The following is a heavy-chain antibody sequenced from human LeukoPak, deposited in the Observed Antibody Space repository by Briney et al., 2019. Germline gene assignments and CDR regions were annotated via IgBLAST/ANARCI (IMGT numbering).Heavy chain of an antibody. CDR1: GYTFTSYG. D-gene: IGHD3-3*01. V-gene: IGHV1-18*01. CDR3: ARDGPYYDFWSGNYNWFDP. CDR2: ISAYNGNT. Sequence: GASVKVSCKASGYTFTSYGISWVRQAPGQGLEWMGWISAYNGNTNYAQKLQGSVTMTTDTSTSTAYMELRSLRSDDTAVYYCARDGPYYDFWSGNYNWFDPWGQGTLVTVSS. J-gene: IGHJ5*02.